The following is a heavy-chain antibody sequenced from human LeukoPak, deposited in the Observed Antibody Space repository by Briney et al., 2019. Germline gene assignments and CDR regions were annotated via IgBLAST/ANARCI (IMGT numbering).Heavy chain of an antibody. CDR2: IKSKTDGGTT. J-gene: IGHJ4*02. D-gene: IGHD3-22*01. Sequence: GGSLRLSCAASGFTSSNAWMSWVRQAPGKGLEWVGRIKSKTDGGTTDYAASVKGRFTISRDDSKNTLYLQMNSLKTEDTAVYYCTTTYYYDSSGYFETAFDYWGQGTLVTVSS. CDR1: GFTSSNAW. CDR3: TTTYYYDSSGYFETAFDY. V-gene: IGHV3-15*01.